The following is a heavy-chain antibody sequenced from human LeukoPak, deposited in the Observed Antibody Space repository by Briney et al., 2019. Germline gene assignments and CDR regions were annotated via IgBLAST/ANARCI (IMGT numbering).Heavy chain of an antibody. J-gene: IGHJ5*02. V-gene: IGHV1-8*01. D-gene: IGHD3-10*01. CDR2: MNPNSGNT. CDR1: GYTFTSYD. Sequence: GASVKVSCKASGYTFTSYDINWVRQATGQGLEWMGWMNPNSGNTGYAQKFQGRVTMTRNTSISTAYMELSSLRSEDTAVYYCARADYYGSGSPAGRFDPWGQGTLVTVSS. CDR3: ARADYYGSGSPAGRFDP.